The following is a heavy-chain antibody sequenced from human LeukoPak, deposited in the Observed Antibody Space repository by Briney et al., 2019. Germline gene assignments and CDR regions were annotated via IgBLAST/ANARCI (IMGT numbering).Heavy chain of an antibody. D-gene: IGHD1-26*01. J-gene: IGHJ3*02. CDR2: IKVDGSEQ. V-gene: IGHV3-7*01. CDR3: ARGRLILGANGNAFDI. CDR1: GFTFSGYW. Sequence: GGSLRLSCAASGFTFSGYWMAWVRQAPEKGLEWVASIKVDGSEQYYVDSLKGRFTISRDNAKNSLYLHLNSLRAEDTALYLCARGRLILGANGNAFDIWGQGTMVTVSS.